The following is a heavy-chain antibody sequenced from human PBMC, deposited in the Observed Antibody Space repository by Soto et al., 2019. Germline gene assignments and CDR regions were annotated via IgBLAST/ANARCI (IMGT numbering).Heavy chain of an antibody. D-gene: IGHD2-2*02. V-gene: IGHV1-18*04. CDR2: ISAYNGNT. Sequence: ASVKVSCKASGYTFTSYGISWVRQAPGQGLEWMGWISAYNGNTNYAQKLQGRVTMTTDTSTSTAYMELRSLRSDDTAVYYCARVSTYCSSTSCYTSPDYWGQGTLVTVSS. J-gene: IGHJ4*02. CDR1: GYTFTSYG. CDR3: ARVSTYCSSTSCYTSPDY.